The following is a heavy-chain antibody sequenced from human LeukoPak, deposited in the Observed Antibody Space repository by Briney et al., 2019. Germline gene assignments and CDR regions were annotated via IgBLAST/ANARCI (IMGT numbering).Heavy chain of an antibody. CDR3: AISRDGYNCPFDY. CDR2: INQDDSQI. Sequence: GGSLRLSCAASGFTFNKYWLTWVRQAPGKGLEWVANINQDDSQIYYLESVEGRFTITRDNAKNSLYLQMNSLRAEDTAVYYCAISRDGYNCPFDYWGQGTLVTVSS. J-gene: IGHJ4*02. CDR1: GFTFNKYW. V-gene: IGHV3-7*01. D-gene: IGHD5-24*01.